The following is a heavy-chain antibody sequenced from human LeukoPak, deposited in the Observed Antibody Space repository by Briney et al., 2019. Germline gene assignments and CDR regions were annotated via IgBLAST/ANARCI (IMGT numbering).Heavy chain of an antibody. D-gene: IGHD3-10*01. Sequence: ASVKVSCKASGYTFTSYDINWVRQATGQGLEWMGWMNPNSGNTGYAQNFQGRVTMTRNTSISTAYMELSSLRSEDTAVYYCARGKRSGFLNWFDPWGQGTLVTVSS. CDR3: ARGKRSGFLNWFDP. CDR1: GYTFTSYD. CDR2: MNPNSGNT. J-gene: IGHJ5*02. V-gene: IGHV1-8*01.